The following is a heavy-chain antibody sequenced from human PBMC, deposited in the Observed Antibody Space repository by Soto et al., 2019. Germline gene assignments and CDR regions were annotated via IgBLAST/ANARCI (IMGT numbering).Heavy chain of an antibody. CDR3: ARETDVGLSDLLTGSHVDYDYMAI. D-gene: IGHD3-9*01. Sequence: QVQLVQSGAEVKKPGASMRVSCKASGTFFLAYNFNWVRQVAGQGLEWMGWMDPKNGDTAYSQKFQGWVSMTRNAALITAYLELSSLRPADTAVYYGARETDVGLSDLLTGSHVDYDYMAIWGKGTAVTVSS. CDR2: MDPKNGDT. V-gene: IGHV1-8*01. J-gene: IGHJ6*03. CDR1: GTFFLAYN.